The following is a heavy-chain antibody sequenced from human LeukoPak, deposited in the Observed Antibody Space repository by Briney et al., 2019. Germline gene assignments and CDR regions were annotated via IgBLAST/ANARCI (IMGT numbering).Heavy chain of an antibody. D-gene: IGHD3-22*01. J-gene: IGHJ4*02. Sequence: GASVKVSCKASGYTFTGYYMHWVRQAPGQGLEWMGWINPNSGGTNYAQKFQGRVTMTRDTSISTAYMELSRLRSDDTAVYDCARAFRTSNYYDSSGTEALGYWGQGTLVTVSS. CDR3: ARAFRTSNYYDSSGTEALGY. CDR2: INPNSGGT. V-gene: IGHV1-2*02. CDR1: GYTFTGYY.